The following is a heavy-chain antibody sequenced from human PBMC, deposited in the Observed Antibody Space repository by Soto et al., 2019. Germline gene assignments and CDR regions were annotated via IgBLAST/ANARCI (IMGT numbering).Heavy chain of an antibody. CDR2: ISWNSGSI. J-gene: IGHJ4*02. Sequence: EVQLVESGGSLVQPGRSVRLSCAASGFTFDDYAKHWVRQAPGKGLEWVSGISWNSGSIGYADSVKGRFTISRDNAKNSLYLQMNSLRAEDTALYYCAKDRGLVLSFYFDYWGQGTLVTVSS. D-gene: IGHD6-19*01. V-gene: IGHV3-9*01. CDR1: GFTFDDYA. CDR3: AKDRGLVLSFYFDY.